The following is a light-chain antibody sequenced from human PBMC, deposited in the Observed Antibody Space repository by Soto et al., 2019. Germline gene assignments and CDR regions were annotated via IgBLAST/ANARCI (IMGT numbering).Light chain of an antibody. CDR2: GAS. Sequence: EIVLTQSPDTVSLSPGEGATLSCRASQSVSSSELAWYQQKPGQAPRLLIYGASRRATGISDRFSGSGSGTDFSLTISRLEPEDCAVYYCQQYYSSPRTFGQGTKVQIK. V-gene: IGKV3-20*01. CDR1: QSVSSSE. J-gene: IGKJ1*01. CDR3: QQYYSSPRT.